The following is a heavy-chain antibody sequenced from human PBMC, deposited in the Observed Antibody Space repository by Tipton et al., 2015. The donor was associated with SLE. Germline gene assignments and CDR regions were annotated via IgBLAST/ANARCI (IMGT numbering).Heavy chain of an antibody. CDR2: IYYSGSS. V-gene: IGHV4-39*07. CDR1: GGSISSSSYY. Sequence: TLSLTCTVSGGSISSSSYYWGWIRQPPGKGLEWIGSIYYSGSSYYNPSLKSRVTISVDTSKTQFSLKLSSVTAADTAVYYCASGGPEAFDIWGQGTMVTVSS. D-gene: IGHD4-23*01. J-gene: IGHJ3*02. CDR3: ASGGPEAFDI.